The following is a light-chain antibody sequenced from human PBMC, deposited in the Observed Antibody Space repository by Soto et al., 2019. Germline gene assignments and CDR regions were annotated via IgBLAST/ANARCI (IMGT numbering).Light chain of an antibody. Sequence: EIVLTQSPGTLSLSPGERATLSCRASQSVSSSYLAWYQQKPGQAPRLLIYSASTRATGIPDRFSGSGSGTDFTLTISRLEPEDLAVYYWQQYDSSLYTFGQGTKLEIK. J-gene: IGKJ2*01. CDR1: QSVSSSY. CDR3: QQYDSSLYT. V-gene: IGKV3-20*01. CDR2: SAS.